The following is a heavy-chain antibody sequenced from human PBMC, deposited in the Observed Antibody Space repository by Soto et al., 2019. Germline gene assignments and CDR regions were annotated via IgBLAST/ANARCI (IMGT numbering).Heavy chain of an antibody. CDR2: IIPIFGTA. J-gene: IGHJ4*02. CDR1: GGTFSSYA. CDR3: ARSTDYYDSSGYFIDY. D-gene: IGHD3-22*01. Sequence: GASVKVSCKASGGTFSSYAISWVRQAPGQGLEWMGGIIPIFGTANYAQKFQGRVTITADESTSTAYMELSSLRSEDTAVYYCARSTDYYDSSGYFIDYWGQGTLVTVSS. V-gene: IGHV1-69*13.